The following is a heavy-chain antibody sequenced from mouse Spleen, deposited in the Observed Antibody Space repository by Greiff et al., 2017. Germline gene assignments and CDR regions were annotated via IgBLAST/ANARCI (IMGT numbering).Heavy chain of an antibody. CDR2: ISDGGSYT. CDR3: ARGDGSYYFDY. Sequence: EVMLVESGGGLVKPGGSLKLSCAASGFTFSSYAMSWVRQTPEKRLEWVATISDGGSYTYYPDNVKGRFTISRDNAKNNLYLQMSHLKSEDTAMYYCARGDGSYYFDYWGQGTTLTVSS. D-gene: IGHD2-3*01. CDR1: GFTFSSYA. V-gene: IGHV5-4*03. J-gene: IGHJ2*01.